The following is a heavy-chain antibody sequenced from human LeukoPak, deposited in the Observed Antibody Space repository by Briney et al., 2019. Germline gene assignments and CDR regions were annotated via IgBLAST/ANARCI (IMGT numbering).Heavy chain of an antibody. D-gene: IGHD3-22*01. CDR3: ARRGASSGFHDY. CDR2: TRNKANSYTT. CDR1: GFTFSNAW. Sequence: GGSLRLSCAASGFTFSNAWMSWVRQAPGKGLEWVGRTRNKANSYTTEYAASVKGRFTISRDDSKNSLYLQMNSLKTEDTAVYYCARRGASSGFHDYWGQGTLVTVSS. J-gene: IGHJ4*02. V-gene: IGHV3-72*01.